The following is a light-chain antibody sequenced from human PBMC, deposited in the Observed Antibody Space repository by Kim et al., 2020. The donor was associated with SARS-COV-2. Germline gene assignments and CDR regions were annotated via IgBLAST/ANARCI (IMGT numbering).Light chain of an antibody. CDR3: HHRSDWPLT. CDR1: RSVSTF. CDR2: DAS. Sequence: EIVLTQSPATLSLSPGERATLSCRASRSVSTFLAWYQQKPGQAPRLLIYDASNRATGIPARFSGSGSGTDFTLTISSLEPEDFAVYYCHHRSDWPLTFGGGTKLDIK. J-gene: IGKJ4*01. V-gene: IGKV3-11*01.